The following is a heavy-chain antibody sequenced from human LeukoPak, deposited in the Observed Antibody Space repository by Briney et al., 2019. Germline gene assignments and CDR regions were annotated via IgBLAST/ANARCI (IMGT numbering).Heavy chain of an antibody. D-gene: IGHD2-15*01. CDR3: ARENCSGGSCYSIYYYYYMDV. V-gene: IGHV4-39*07. J-gene: IGHJ6*03. CDR2: IYYSGRT. Sequence: MTSETLSLSCTVSGGSISSSSYYWGWIRQSPGKGLEWIGSIYYSGRTYYNPSLKSRVTISVDTSKNQFSLKLSSVTAADTAVYYCARENCSGGSCYSIYYYYYMDVWGKGTTVTVSS. CDR1: GGSISSSSYY.